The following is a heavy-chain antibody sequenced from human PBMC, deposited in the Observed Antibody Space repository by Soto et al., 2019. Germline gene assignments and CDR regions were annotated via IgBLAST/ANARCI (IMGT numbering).Heavy chain of an antibody. D-gene: IGHD5-12*01. CDR3: AGWLQFYGAIDS. Sequence: GGSLRLSCAASGFTFRSYSMNWVRQAPGKGLEWVAFISHDGNKKYYADSVKGRFTISRDNSKNTLSLQMNSLRDDDSALYYCAGWLQFYGAIDSWGQGTLVTVSS. CDR2: ISHDGNKK. CDR1: GFTFRSYS. J-gene: IGHJ4*02. V-gene: IGHV3-30*03.